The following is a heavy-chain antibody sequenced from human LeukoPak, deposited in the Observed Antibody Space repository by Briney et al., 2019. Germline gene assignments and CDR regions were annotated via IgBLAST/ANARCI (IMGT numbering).Heavy chain of an antibody. CDR1: GGSITSSSYY. CDR2: IYYSGST. J-gene: IGHJ4*02. V-gene: IGHV4-39*01. Sequence: SETLSLTCTVSGGSITSSSYYWGWIRQPPGKGLEWIGSIYYSGSTYYNPSLKSRVTICVDTSKNQFSLKLSSVTAADTAVFYCARHSYYYDSSGYYYYFDYWGQGTLVTVSS. D-gene: IGHD3-22*01. CDR3: ARHSYYYDSSGYYYYFDY.